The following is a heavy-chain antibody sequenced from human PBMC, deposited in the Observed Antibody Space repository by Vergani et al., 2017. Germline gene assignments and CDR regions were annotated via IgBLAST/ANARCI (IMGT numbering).Heavy chain of an antibody. CDR3: AKDQGGKYDILTGYYSENWFDP. CDR1: GFTFSSYG. CDR2: ILFDGSNK. J-gene: IGHJ5*02. Sequence: QVQLVESGGGVVQPGRSLRLSCAASGFTFSSYGMHWVRQAPGKGPEWVAVILFDGSNKYYTDSVKGRFTISRDNYTNTRYLQMNSLRAEYTAVYYCAKDQGGKYDILTGYYSENWFDPWGQGTLVTVSS. D-gene: IGHD3-9*01. V-gene: IGHV3-30*18.